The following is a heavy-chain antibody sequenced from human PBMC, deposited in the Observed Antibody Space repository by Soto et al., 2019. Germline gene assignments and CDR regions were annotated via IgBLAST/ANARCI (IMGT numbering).Heavy chain of an antibody. CDR1: GGSFSGYF. CDR3: ARGRHFYGIDY. CDR2: IGHSGST. V-gene: IGHV4-34*01. J-gene: IGHJ4*02. D-gene: IGHD3-10*01. Sequence: SETLSLSCAVFGGSFSGYFWSWVRQPPGRGLDWIGEIGHSGSTNYNPSLKSRVTISIDTSKNQFSLKLSSVTAADTAVYYCARGRHFYGIDYWGQGALVTVSS.